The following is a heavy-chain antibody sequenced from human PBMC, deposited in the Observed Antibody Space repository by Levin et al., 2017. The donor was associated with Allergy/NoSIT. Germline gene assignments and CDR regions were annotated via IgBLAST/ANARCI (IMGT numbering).Heavy chain of an antibody. CDR2: INHGGGT. J-gene: IGHJ4*02. V-gene: IGHV4-34*01. Sequence: SETLSLTCTVSGGSFNDYYWTWIRQPPGKGLEWIGEINHGGGTYQNPSLKSRVSLLVDTSKRQFSLRLTSLTAADTGVYYCARANEEYYASGSRGLDYWGQGTLVSVSS. D-gene: IGHD3-10*01. CDR3: ARANEEYYASGSRGLDY. CDR1: GGSFNDYY.